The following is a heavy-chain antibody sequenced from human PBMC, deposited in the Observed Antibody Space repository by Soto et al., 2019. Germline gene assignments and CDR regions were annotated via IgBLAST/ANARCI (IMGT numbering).Heavy chain of an antibody. V-gene: IGHV1-46*01. CDR3: ARLRILTGTSLNDSLEI. CDR1: GYTFTSYY. D-gene: IGHD1-7*01. J-gene: IGHJ3*02. CDR2: INPSAGST. Sequence: ASVKVSCKASGYTFTSYYMHWVRQAPGQGLQWMGIINPSAGSTTYAQKFQDRVTMTRDTSTSTVYMELSSLRSEDMAVYYCARLRILTGTSLNDSLEIWGQGTMATVSS.